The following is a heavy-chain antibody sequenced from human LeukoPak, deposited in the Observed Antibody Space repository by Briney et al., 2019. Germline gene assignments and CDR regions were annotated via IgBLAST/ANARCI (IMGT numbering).Heavy chain of an antibody. CDR1: GFTFSSYG. Sequence: GGSLRLSCAASGFTFSSYGMHWVRQAPGKGLEWVANIKEDGSEEYYVDSVKGRFTISRDNGKNSLYLQMNSLTAEDTAVYYCARDVLWGQGTLVTVSS. CDR3: ARDVL. CDR2: IKEDGSEE. D-gene: IGHD2-8*02. J-gene: IGHJ4*02. V-gene: IGHV3-7*01.